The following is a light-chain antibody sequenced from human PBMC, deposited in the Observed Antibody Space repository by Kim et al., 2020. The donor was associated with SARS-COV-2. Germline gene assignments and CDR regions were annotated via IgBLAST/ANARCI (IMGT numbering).Light chain of an antibody. V-gene: IGKV3-20*01. CDR2: GAF. CDR1: QRVSS. J-gene: IGKJ5*01. CDR3: QQHGSSPIT. Sequence: SLSTGERATFPCRASQRVSSIALYQQKPGQAPSLLIYGAFTRATGIPDRFSGSGSGTDFTLTISRLGPEDFAVYFCQQHGSSPITFGQGTRLEIK.